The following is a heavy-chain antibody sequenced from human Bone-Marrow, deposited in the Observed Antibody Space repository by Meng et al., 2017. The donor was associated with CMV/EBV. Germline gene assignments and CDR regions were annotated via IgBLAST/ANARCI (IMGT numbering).Heavy chain of an antibody. CDR3: ANYYAASGYFK. D-gene: IGHD3-22*01. Sequence: GESLKISCAASGFTFSSFWMSWVRQAPGRGLEWVANIKQDGSAKNYVDSVKGRFTISRDNAKNSLYLQMNSLRDEDTAVYYCANYYAASGYFKWGQGTLVTVYS. CDR2: IKQDGSAK. V-gene: IGHV3-7*01. J-gene: IGHJ4*02. CDR1: GFTFSSFW.